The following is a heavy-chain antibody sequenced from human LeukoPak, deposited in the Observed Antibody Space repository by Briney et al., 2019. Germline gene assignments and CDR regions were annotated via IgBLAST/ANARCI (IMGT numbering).Heavy chain of an antibody. J-gene: IGHJ2*01. CDR3: VKGYGTREGPGYYDFWSGPYWYFDL. V-gene: IGHV3-23*01. Sequence: GGSLRLSCAASGFTFSSYAMSWVRQAPGKGLEWVSAISGSGGSTYYADSVKGRFTISRDNSKNTLYLQMNSLRAEDTAVYYCVKGYGTREGPGYYDFWSGPYWYFDLWGRGTLVTVSS. CDR2: ISGSGGST. CDR1: GFTFSSYA. D-gene: IGHD3-3*01.